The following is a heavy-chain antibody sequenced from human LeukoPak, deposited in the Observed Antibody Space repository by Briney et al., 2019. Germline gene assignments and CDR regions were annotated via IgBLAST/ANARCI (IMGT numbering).Heavy chain of an antibody. D-gene: IGHD3-22*01. J-gene: IGHJ4*02. CDR3: AKRGVVIRVILVGFHKEAYYFDS. CDR1: GITLSNYG. V-gene: IGHV3-23*01. Sequence: GGSLRLSCAVSGITLSNYGMSWVRQAPGKGLEWVTGISDSGGRTNYADSVKGRFTISRDNPKNTLYLQMNSLRAEDTAVYFCAKRGVVIRVILVGFHKEAYYFDSWGQGALVTVPS. CDR2: ISDSGGRT.